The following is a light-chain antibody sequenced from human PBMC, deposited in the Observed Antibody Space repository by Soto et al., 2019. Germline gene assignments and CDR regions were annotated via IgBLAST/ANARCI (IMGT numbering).Light chain of an antibody. CDR1: GGSIANSY. J-gene: IGLJ3*02. CDR2: EDN. CDR3: LSYDSSNLWV. Sequence: NFMLTQPHSVSESPGKTVTISCTGSGGSIANSYVQWYQQRPGSAPTTLIYEDNQRPSGVPDRFSGSIDSSSNSASLTISGLKTEDEADYYCLSYDSSNLWVFGGGTKVTVL. V-gene: IGLV6-57*02.